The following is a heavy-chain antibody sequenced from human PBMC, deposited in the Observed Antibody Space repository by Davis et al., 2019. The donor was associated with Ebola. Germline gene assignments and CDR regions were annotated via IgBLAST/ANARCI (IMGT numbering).Heavy chain of an antibody. V-gene: IGHV3-53*01. CDR3: ARDGHGSSWIHFDY. CDR2: IYSSGIT. D-gene: IGHD6-13*01. Sequence: GESLKISCAASGFTVSSNYMSWVRQAPGKGLEWVSVIYSSGITNYADSVKGRFTISRDNAKNTVYLQMNSLRAEDTAVYYFARDGHGSSWIHFDYWGQGTLVTVSS. J-gene: IGHJ4*02. CDR1: GFTVSSNY.